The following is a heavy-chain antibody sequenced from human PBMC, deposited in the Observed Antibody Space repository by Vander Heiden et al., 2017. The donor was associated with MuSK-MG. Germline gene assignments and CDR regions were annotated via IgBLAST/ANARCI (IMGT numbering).Heavy chain of an antibody. CDR1: GFTFSSYG. CDR3: AKDGWNYQRYYFYMDV. V-gene: IGHV3-30*18. Sequence: QVQLVESGGGVVQPGRSLRLSCAASGFTFSSYGMHWVRQAPGKGLEWGTVISYDGSNKYYADSVKGRFTISRDNSKNTLYLQMNSLRAEDTAVYYCAKDGWNYQRYYFYMDVWSKGTTVTVSS. J-gene: IGHJ6*03. CDR2: ISYDGSNK. D-gene: IGHD1-7*01.